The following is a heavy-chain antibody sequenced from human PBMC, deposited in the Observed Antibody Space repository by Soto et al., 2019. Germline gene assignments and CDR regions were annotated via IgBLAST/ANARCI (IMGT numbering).Heavy chain of an antibody. V-gene: IGHV3-15*07. CDR3: TLTYHDGSESYYFQY. J-gene: IGHJ1*01. D-gene: IGHD3-10*01. CDR1: GFSFRNAW. Sequence: EVQLVESGGGLVKPGESLRLSCAASGFSFRNAWMNWVRQAPGRGLEWVGRIKSKADGGTTDYAAPVRDRFIISRDDSKNTLYLQMNSLEIEDTAVYHCTLTYHDGSESYYFQYWGQGTLVTVSS. CDR2: IKSKADGGTT.